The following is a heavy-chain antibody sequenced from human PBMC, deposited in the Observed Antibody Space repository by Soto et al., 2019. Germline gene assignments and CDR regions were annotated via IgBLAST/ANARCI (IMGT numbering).Heavy chain of an antibody. CDR1: GASLSGYY. D-gene: IGHD3-3*01. Sequence: PSETLSLTCGVYGASLSGYYFSWIRQSPGKGLEWIGEINHVAITNYNPSLKSRVAISVDTSKNQFSLKLSSVTAADTAVYYCARCAYYDFWSGYSWGQGTLVTVSS. CDR3: ARCAYYDFWSGYS. V-gene: IGHV4-34*01. CDR2: INHVAIT. J-gene: IGHJ5*02.